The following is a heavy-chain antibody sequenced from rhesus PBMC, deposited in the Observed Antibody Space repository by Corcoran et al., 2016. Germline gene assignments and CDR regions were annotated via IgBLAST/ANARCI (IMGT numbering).Heavy chain of an antibody. V-gene: IGHV4-160*01. D-gene: IGHD3-16*01. J-gene: IGHJ4*01. CDR3: ARDLYSGNYYYFDY. CDR2: IYGSSGST. CDR1: GGSISNNY. Sequence: QVQLQESGPGLVKPSETLSLTCAVSGGSISNNYWSWLRQPPGKGLEWIVYIYGSSGSTYYNPSLKSRVTIATDTSKNQFSLKLSSVTAADTAVYYWARDLYSGNYYYFDYWGQGVLVTVSS.